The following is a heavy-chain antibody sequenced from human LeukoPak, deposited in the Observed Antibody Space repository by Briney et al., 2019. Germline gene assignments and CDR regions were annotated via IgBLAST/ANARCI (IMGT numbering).Heavy chain of an antibody. CDR3: AKDITIFGVVIRGSAFGI. J-gene: IGHJ3*02. CDR2: ISGGGGST. D-gene: IGHD3-3*01. CDR1: GFTFSEYS. Sequence: GGSLRLSCAASGFTFSEYSMSWVRQTPEKGLEWVSTISGGGGSTYYADSVKGRFTISRDNSKNTLYLQMNSLRAEDTAVYYCAKDITIFGVVIRGSAFGIWGQGTMVTVSS. V-gene: IGHV3-23*01.